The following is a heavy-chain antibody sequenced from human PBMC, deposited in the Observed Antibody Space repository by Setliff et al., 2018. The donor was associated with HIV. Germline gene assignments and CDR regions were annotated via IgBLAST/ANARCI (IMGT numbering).Heavy chain of an antibody. Sequence: ASVKVSCKASGYTFRNHFMHWVRQAPGHGLEWMGRINSSGGSTWYAQKFQGRVTMTGDTSTNTLYMELSSLRSEDTAVYYCARGWEGGMDYWGQGTLVTVSS. V-gene: IGHV1-46*01. D-gene: IGHD1-26*01. CDR2: INSSGGST. CDR1: GYTFRNHF. J-gene: IGHJ4*02. CDR3: ARGWEGGMDY.